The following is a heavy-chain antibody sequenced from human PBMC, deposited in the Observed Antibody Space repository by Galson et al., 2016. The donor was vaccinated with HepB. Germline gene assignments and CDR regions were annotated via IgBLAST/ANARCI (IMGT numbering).Heavy chain of an antibody. CDR2: ISWNSVTI. V-gene: IGHV3-9*01. CDR1: RFTFDDYA. CDR3: AKAKGLRDGEYYLDY. J-gene: IGHJ4*02. Sequence: SLRLSCAASRFTFDDYAMHWVRQAPGKGLEWVSGISWNSVTIGYADSVKGRFTISRDNSKNTLYLEMNSLRAEGTAVYYCAKAKGLRDGEYYLDYWGQGTLLTVSS. D-gene: IGHD3-10*01.